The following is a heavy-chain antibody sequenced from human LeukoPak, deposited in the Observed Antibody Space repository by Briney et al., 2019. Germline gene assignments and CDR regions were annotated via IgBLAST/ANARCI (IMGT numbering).Heavy chain of an antibody. CDR3: ARLPMARGVIIPHYYMDV. CDR2: IYPGDSDT. Sequence: GESLKISCKGSGYSFTSYWIGWVRQMPGKGLEWMGIIYPGDSDTRYSPSFQGQVTISADKSISTAYLQWSSLKASDTAMYYCARLPMARGVIIPHYYMDVWGKGTTVTVSS. J-gene: IGHJ6*03. V-gene: IGHV5-51*01. CDR1: GYSFTSYW. D-gene: IGHD3-10*01.